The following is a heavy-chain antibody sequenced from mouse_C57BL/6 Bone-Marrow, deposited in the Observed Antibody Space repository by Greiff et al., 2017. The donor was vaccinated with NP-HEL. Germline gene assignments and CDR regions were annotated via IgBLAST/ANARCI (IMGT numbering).Heavy chain of an antibody. CDR3: ASRNDGYPAWFAY. J-gene: IGHJ3*01. V-gene: IGHV1-42*01. CDR1: GYSFTGYY. D-gene: IGHD2-3*01. Sequence: EVQLQQSGPELVKPGASVKISCKASGYSFTGYYMNWVKQSPEKSLEWIGEINPSTGGTTYNQKFKAKATLTVDKSSSTAYMQLKSLTSEDSAVYYCASRNDGYPAWFAYWGQGTLVTVSA. CDR2: INPSTGGT.